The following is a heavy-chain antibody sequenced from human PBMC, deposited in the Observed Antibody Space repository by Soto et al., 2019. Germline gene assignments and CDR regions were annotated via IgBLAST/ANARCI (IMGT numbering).Heavy chain of an antibody. V-gene: IGHV6-1*01. CDR1: VDSVSSNNAA. D-gene: IGHD3-9*01. J-gene: IGHJ5*02. CDR2: TYHRSKWYN. CDR3: ARGILTGTDPSGWYDP. Sequence: HTLSPTSTISVDSVSSNNAAWNRIRQSPSIVLEWLGRTYHRSKWYNDYAVSVKSRITISPDTSKNQFSLQLNSVTPEDTAVYYRARGILTGTDPSGWYDPWGQGTLDTVSS.